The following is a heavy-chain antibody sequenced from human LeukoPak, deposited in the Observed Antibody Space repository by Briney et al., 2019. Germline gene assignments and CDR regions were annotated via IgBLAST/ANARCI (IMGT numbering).Heavy chain of an antibody. CDR1: GYTFTSYH. CDR3: AGGFYSSGWYGSFQH. Sequence: GASVKVSCKASGYTFTSYHMHWVRQAPGQGLEWMGVINPSGGTTSYAQKFQGRVTMTRDTSTSTIYMELSSLRSEDTAVYYCAGGFYSSGWYGSFQHWGQGTLVTVSS. CDR2: INPSGGTT. J-gene: IGHJ1*01. V-gene: IGHV1-46*01. D-gene: IGHD6-19*01.